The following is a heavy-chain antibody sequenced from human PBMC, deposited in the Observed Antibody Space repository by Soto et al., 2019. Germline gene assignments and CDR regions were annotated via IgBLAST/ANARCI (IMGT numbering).Heavy chain of an antibody. CDR2: ISYDGSNK. CDR3: AKGPAIVLVPAAMNYYYGMDV. D-gene: IGHD2-2*01. V-gene: IGHV3-30*18. Sequence: QVQLVESGGGVVQPGRSLRLSCAASGFTFSSYGMLWVRQAPGKELEGVAVISYDGSNKYYADSVKGRFTISRDNSKNTLYLQMNSLRAEDTAVYYSAKGPAIVLVPAAMNYYYGMDVWGQGTTVTVSS. J-gene: IGHJ6*02. CDR1: GFTFSSYG.